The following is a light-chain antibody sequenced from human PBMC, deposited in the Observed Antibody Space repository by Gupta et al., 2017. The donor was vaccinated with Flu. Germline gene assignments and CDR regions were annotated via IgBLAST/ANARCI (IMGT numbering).Light chain of an antibody. J-gene: IGLJ2*01. V-gene: IGLV3-21*02. CDR1: NIGSKS. Sequence: SYVLTQPPSVSVAPGQTARIPCGGNNIGSKSVHGYRQKPGQAPGLVVYDDSDRPSGIPERFSGSNSGNTATLTISRVEAGDEADYYCQGWDSSSDLGAVFGGGTKLTVL. CDR2: DDS. CDR3: QGWDSSSDLGAV.